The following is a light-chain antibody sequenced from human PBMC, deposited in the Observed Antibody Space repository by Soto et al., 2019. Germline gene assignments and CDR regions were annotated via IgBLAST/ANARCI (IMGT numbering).Light chain of an antibody. CDR1: QDIHNY. CDR2: AAS. V-gene: IGKV1-8*01. J-gene: IGKJ1*01. Sequence: AVLLTQSPSSFSASTGDRATITCRASQDIHNYLAWYQQVPGKAPKLLLYAASILQTGVPSRFSGSGSGTVFTLTIDGLQSEDFATYFYQRYYNYPWTFGQGTAVE. CDR3: QRYYNYPWT.